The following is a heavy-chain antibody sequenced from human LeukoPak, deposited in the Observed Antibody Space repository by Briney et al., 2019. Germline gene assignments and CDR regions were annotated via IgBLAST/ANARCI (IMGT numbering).Heavy chain of an antibody. V-gene: IGHV3-30*18. CDR3: AKSGIAAAGQRGYFDY. CDR1: GFTFSSYG. CDR2: MSNDGSNK. D-gene: IGHD6-13*01. J-gene: IGHJ4*02. Sequence: GRSLRPSCAASGFTFSSYGMHWVRQAPGKGLEWVAVMSNDGSNKYYADSVKGRFTISRDNSKNTLYLQMNSLRAEDTAIYYCAKSGIAAAGQRGYFDYWGQGTLVTVSS.